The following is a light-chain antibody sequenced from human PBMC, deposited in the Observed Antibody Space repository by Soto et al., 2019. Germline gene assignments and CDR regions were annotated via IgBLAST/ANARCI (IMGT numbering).Light chain of an antibody. CDR3: CSYAVTFYV. V-gene: IGLV2-11*01. Sequence: QSVLTQPRSVSGYNGHSVAISCTGTSTDVGASNNVSWYQQLPGRAPKLMIYDVSERPSGVPDRFSGSKSGNTASLTISGLQADDEADYYCCSYAVTFYVFGTGTKVTVL. CDR1: STDVGASNN. CDR2: DVS. J-gene: IGLJ1*01.